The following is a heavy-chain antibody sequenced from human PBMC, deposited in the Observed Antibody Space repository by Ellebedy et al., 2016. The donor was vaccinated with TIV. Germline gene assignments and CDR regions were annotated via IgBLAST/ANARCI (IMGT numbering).Heavy chain of an antibody. Sequence: SVKVSXXASGGTFSNNGISWVRQAPGQGLEWMGGVIPISGTPQYAQKFQGRVTINADESTGTVYMELRSLRSDDSAVYYCARDRATVYYFYYYMDVWGKGTTVTVSS. J-gene: IGHJ6*03. CDR2: VIPISGTP. V-gene: IGHV1-69*13. D-gene: IGHD4-11*01. CDR1: GGTFSNNG. CDR3: ARDRATVYYFYYYMDV.